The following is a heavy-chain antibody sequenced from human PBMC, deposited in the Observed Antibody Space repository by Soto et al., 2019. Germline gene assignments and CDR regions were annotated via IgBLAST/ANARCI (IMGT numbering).Heavy chain of an antibody. D-gene: IGHD3-22*01. CDR1: GYKFTSSW. J-gene: IGHJ5*02. Sequence: HGESLKISCRTSGYKFTSSWIAWVRQMPGKGLGWMGIIFPSDSDTRYSPPFQGQVTISADRSTSTVFLQWASLKASDTAVYFCARKDKSGYFNWFDPWGQGTLVTVSS. CDR3: ARKDKSGYFNWFDP. CDR2: IFPSDSDT. V-gene: IGHV5-51*01.